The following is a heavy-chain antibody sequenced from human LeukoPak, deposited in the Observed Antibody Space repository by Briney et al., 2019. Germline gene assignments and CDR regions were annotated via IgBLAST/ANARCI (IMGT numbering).Heavy chain of an antibody. CDR2: ISGSGGST. Sequence: SGGSLRLSCAASGFTFSSYAMSWVRQAPGKGLEWVSAISGSGGSTYYADSVKGRFTISRDNSKNTLYLQMNSLRAEDTAVYYCAKQWLAAMYAFDIWGQGTMVTVSS. V-gene: IGHV3-23*01. CDR1: GFTFSSYA. D-gene: IGHD6-19*01. J-gene: IGHJ3*02. CDR3: AKQWLAAMYAFDI.